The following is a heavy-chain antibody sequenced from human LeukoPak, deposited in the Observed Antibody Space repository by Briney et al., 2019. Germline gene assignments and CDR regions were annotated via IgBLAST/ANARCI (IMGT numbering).Heavy chain of an antibody. CDR1: GFAFSSAW. V-gene: IGHV3-74*01. CDR2: MNSDGAIT. J-gene: IGHJ4*02. D-gene: IGHD3-9*01. Sequence: GGSLGLSCTASGFAFSSAWMHWVRQAPGKGLVWVSRMNSDGAITRHADSVKGRFTISRDNSKNTLYLQMNSLRAEDTAVYYCAKEHVRYFDFATDQTIDYWGQGTLVTVSS. CDR3: AKEHVRYFDFATDQTIDY.